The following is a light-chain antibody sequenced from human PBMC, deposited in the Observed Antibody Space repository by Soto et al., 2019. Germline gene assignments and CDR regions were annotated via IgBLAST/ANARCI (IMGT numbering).Light chain of an antibody. CDR1: SSNIGSTYD. CDR2: GNT. Sequence: QSVLTQPPSVSGAPGQRVTISCTGRSSNIGSTYDVQWFQQLPGTAPKLLIYGNTNRPSGVPDRFSGSKSGTSASLAITGLQAEDEDDYYCQSYDNNLEIFGGGTKLTVL. V-gene: IGLV1-40*01. CDR3: QSYDNNLEI. J-gene: IGLJ2*01.